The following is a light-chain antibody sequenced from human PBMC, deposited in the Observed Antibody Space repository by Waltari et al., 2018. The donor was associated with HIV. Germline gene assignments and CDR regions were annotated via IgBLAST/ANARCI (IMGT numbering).Light chain of an antibody. CDR2: GAS. CDR3: QQYGNSPET. Sequence: EIVLTQSPGTLSLSPGERATLSCRASQIVSSAYLAWYQQKPGQAPRLLIYGASTRATGVPDRFSGSGFGTDFTLTISRLDPEDFAVYYCQQYGNSPETFGQGARVEI. J-gene: IGKJ1*01. V-gene: IGKV3-20*01. CDR1: QIVSSAY.